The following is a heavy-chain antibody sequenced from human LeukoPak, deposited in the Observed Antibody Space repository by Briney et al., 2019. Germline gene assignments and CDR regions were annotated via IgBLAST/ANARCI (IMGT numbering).Heavy chain of an antibody. J-gene: IGHJ4*02. V-gene: IGHV3-11*01. D-gene: IGHD2-15*01. CDR1: GFTFSDYY. CDR2: ISSSGSTI. CDR3: AKARARYCSGGSCYSFDY. Sequence: GGSLRLSCAASGFTFSDYYMSWIRQAPGKGLEWVSYISSSGSTIYYADSVKGRFTISRDNSKNSLYLQMNSLRTEDTALYYCAKARARYCSGGSCYSFDYWGQGTLVTVSS.